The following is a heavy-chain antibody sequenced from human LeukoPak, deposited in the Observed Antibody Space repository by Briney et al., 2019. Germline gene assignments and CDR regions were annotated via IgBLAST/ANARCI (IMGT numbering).Heavy chain of an antibody. Sequence: GGSLRLSCAAPGFTFSSYSMNWVRQAPGKGLEWVSYISSSSSTIYYADSVKGRFTISRVNSKNTLYLQMNSLRAEDTAVYYCARDKYPSNYYYGMDVWGQGTTVTVSS. CDR2: ISSSSSTI. CDR1: GFTFSSYS. J-gene: IGHJ6*02. D-gene: IGHD2-2*01. CDR3: ARDKYPSNYYYGMDV. V-gene: IGHV3-48*01.